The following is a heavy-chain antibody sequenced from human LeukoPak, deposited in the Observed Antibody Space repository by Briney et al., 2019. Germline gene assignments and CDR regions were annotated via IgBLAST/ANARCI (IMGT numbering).Heavy chain of an antibody. CDR1: GGSISSYY. CDR2: IYYSGST. J-gene: IGHJ6*02. V-gene: IGHV4-59*12. Sequence: SETLSLACTVSGGSISSYYWSWIRQPPGKGLEWIGYIYYSGSTNYNPSLKSRVTMSLDTSKNQLSLKMSSVTAADTAVYYCARDSSSSFYSYYMDVWDQGTTVTVSS. CDR3: ARDSSSSFYSYYMDV. D-gene: IGHD6-6*01.